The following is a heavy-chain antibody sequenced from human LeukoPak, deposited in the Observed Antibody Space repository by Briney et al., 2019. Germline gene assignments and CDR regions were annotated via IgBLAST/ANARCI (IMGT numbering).Heavy chain of an antibody. CDR2: IYYTGGT. CDR1: GGSIITSSYY. Sequence: SETLSLTCTVSGGSIITSSYYWGWIRQPPGKGLQWIGNIYYTGGTHYNPSLKSRVTISVDRSRNLFSLKVRSVTAADTAVYFCARGTGVVPLATWGQGILVSVSS. D-gene: IGHD5-18*01. J-gene: IGHJ5*02. CDR3: ARGTGVVPLAT. V-gene: IGHV4-39*07.